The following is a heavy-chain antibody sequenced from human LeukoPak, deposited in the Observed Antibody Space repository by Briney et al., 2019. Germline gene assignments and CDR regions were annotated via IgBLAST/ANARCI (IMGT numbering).Heavy chain of an antibody. Sequence: ASVKVSCKASGYTFTDYYLHWVRQAPGQGLEWMGWINPNSGGTEYAQKFQCRVTMTRDTSLSTAYMELRRLTSDDTAVFYCVRDHCTRSACYVDYYYGMDVWGQGTAVTVSS. V-gene: IGHV1-2*02. CDR1: GYTFTDYY. CDR3: VRDHCTRSACYVDYYYGMDV. J-gene: IGHJ6*02. CDR2: INPNSGGT. D-gene: IGHD2/OR15-2a*01.